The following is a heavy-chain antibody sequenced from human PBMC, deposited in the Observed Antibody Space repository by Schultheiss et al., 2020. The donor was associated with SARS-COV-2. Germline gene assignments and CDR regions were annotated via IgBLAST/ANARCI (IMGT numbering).Heavy chain of an antibody. Sequence: GESLKISCAASGFTFSSYWMSWVRQAPGKGLEWVANIKQDGSEKYYVDSVKGRFTISRDNAKNSLYLQMNSLRAEDTAVYYCARDRHSGWYQYFDYWGQGTLVTVSS. J-gene: IGHJ4*02. D-gene: IGHD6-19*01. CDR3: ARDRHSGWYQYFDY. V-gene: IGHV3-7*01. CDR1: GFTFSSYW. CDR2: IKQDGSEK.